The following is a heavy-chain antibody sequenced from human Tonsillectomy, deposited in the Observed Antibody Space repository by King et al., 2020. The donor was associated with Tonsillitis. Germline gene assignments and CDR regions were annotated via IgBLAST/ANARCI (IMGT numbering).Heavy chain of an antibody. CDR1: GFIFSNYA. J-gene: IGHJ3*02. V-gene: IGHV3-33*08. CDR2: IWYDGSNE. Sequence: VQLVESGGGVVQPGRSLRLSCAASGFIFSNYAMHWVRQAPGKGLEWVAFIWYDGSNEYYADSVKGRFTLSRDNSRNTLYLQMNSLRSEDPAVYYCARDWPDGYNPVGAFDIWGQGTMVSVSS. D-gene: IGHD5-24*01. CDR3: ARDWPDGYNPVGAFDI.